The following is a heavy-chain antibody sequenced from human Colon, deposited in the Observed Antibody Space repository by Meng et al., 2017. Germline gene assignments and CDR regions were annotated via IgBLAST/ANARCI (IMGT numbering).Heavy chain of an antibody. V-gene: IGHV4-34*01. CDR1: GGSCSGYY. J-gene: IGHJ5*02. D-gene: IGHD5-12*01. CDR2: INHSGST. CDR3: ARGRYSGYLP. Sequence: QVREPRGGRGLLKPSETLSLTGAGYGGSCSGYYWSWIRQPPGKGLEWIGEINHSGSTNYNPSLKSRVTISVDTSKNQFSLKLSSVTAADTAVYYCARGRYSGYLPWGQGTLVTVSS.